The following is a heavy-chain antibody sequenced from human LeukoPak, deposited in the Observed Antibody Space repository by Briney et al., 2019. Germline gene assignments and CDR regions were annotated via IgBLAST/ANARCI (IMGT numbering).Heavy chain of an antibody. D-gene: IGHD3-10*01. CDR1: GFAFDEHG. J-gene: IGHJ5*02. Sequence: GGSLRLSCTASGFAFDEHGMSWVRQVPGKGLEWLSSITTISHYIYYAGAVRGRFTISRDNAKNSLYLQMNSLRGEDTAVYYCARSGGPGTYHQLRYNWFDPWGQGTLVTVSS. V-gene: IGHV3-21*01. CDR2: ITTISHYI. CDR3: ARSGGPGTYHQLRYNWFDP.